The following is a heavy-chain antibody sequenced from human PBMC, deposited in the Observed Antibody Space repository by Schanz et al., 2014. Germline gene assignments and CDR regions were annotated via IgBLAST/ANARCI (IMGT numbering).Heavy chain of an antibody. Sequence: EVQLVESGGGLVQPRGSLRLSCAASEFSFSSFGMNWVRQAPGKGLEWVSGINWNGGSTGYADSVKGRFTISRDLSSNTLYLQMNSLRADDSAIYYCAKDHPSSGWPAFDVWGQGTQVTVSS. CDR2: INWNGGST. D-gene: IGHD6-19*01. CDR1: EFSFSSFG. V-gene: IGHV3-20*04. CDR3: AKDHPSSGWPAFDV. J-gene: IGHJ4*02.